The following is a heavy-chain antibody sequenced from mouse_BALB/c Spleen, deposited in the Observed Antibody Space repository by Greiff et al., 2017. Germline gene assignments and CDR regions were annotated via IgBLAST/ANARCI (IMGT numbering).Heavy chain of an antibody. CDR1: GFTFSSYA. V-gene: IGHV5-6-5*01. Sequence: EVKLMESGGDLVKPGGSLKLSCAASGFTFSSYAMSWVRQTPEKRLEWVASISSGGSTYYPDSVKGRFTISRDNARNILYLQMSSLRSEDTAMYYCARGRDDPSWFAYWGQGTLVTVSA. CDR2: ISSGGST. J-gene: IGHJ3*01. D-gene: IGHD2-3*01. CDR3: ARGRDDPSWFAY.